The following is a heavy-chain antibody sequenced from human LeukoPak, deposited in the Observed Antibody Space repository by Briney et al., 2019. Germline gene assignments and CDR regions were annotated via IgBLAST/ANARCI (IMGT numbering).Heavy chain of an antibody. V-gene: IGHV3-23*01. J-gene: IGHJ3*02. CDR2: ISASGGST. Sequence: GGSLRLSCAASGFTLSSYAMSWVRQAPGKGLEWVSAISASGGSTYYADSVKGRFTISRHNSKNTLYLQMNSLRAEDTAVYYCAKDQGYCSSTSCYGDAFDIWGQGTMVTVSS. CDR1: GFTLSSYA. CDR3: AKDQGYCSSTSCYGDAFDI. D-gene: IGHD2-2*01.